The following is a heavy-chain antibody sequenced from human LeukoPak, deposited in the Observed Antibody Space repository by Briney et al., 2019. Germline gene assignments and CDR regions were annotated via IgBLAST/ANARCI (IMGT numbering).Heavy chain of an antibody. D-gene: IGHD3-10*01. V-gene: IGHV4-59*01. CDR3: ARDPGSANYGSGSYSSYVDY. J-gene: IGHJ4*02. CDR1: GGSISSYD. CDR2: PYYSGST. Sequence: SETLSLTCTGSGGSISSYDWSWIRQPPGKGLEWIGNPYYSGSTNYNPSLKSRVTTSVDTSRNQFSLKVNSVTAADTAVYYCARDPGSANYGSGSYSSYVDYWGQGTLVTVSS.